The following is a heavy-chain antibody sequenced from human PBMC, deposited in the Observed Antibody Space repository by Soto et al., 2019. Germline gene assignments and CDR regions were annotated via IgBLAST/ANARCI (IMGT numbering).Heavy chain of an antibody. CDR1: GGSISSYY. V-gene: IGHV4-4*07. D-gene: IGHD6-13*01. CDR2: IYTSGST. CDR3: ARVGVAAAGHNWFDP. Sequence: SETLSLTCTVSGGSISSYYWSWIRQPAGKGLEWIGRIYTSGSTNYNPSLKSRVTMSVDTSENQFSLKLSSVTAADTAVYYCARVGVAAAGHNWFDPWGQGTLVTVSS. J-gene: IGHJ5*02.